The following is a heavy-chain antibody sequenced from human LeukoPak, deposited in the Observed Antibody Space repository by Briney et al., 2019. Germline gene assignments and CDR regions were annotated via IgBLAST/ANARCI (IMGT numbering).Heavy chain of an antibody. V-gene: IGHV1-46*01. CDR2: INPSGGST. CDR1: GYTFTGYY. D-gene: IGHD6-19*01. Sequence: ASVKVSCKASGYTFTGYYMQWVRQAPGQGLEWMGIINPSGGSTSYAQKFQGRVTMTRDTSTSTVYMELSSLRSEDTALYYCAREGSVAVAGRGSAFDIWGQGTMVTVSS. J-gene: IGHJ3*02. CDR3: AREGSVAVAGRGSAFDI.